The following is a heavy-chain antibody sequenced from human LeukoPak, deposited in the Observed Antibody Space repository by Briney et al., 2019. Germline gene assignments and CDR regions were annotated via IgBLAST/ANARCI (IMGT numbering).Heavy chain of an antibody. CDR1: GYTFTNYD. CDR3: ARAGGNTYVPYFHY. CDR2: MNPNSGDT. V-gene: IGHV1-8*01. J-gene: IGHJ4*02. Sequence: PVASVKVSCKASGYTFTNYDINWVRQATGQGLEWMGWMNPNSGDTAYAQKFQGGVTMTRNTSISTAYMELSSLRSEDTAVYYCARAGGNTYVPYFHYWGQGTLVTVSS. D-gene: IGHD5-18*01.